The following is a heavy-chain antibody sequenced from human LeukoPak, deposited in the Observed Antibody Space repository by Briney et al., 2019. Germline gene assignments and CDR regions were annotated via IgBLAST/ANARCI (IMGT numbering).Heavy chain of an antibody. J-gene: IGHJ4*02. CDR2: IYSDGST. Sequence: GGSLRLSCAASGFIVSGDFMSWVRQAPGKGLEWVSVIYSDGSTYYADSVEGRFTIPRDNSKNTLDLQMTGLRAEDTAVYYCARERGRGRDSPWFDYWGQGTLVTVSS. D-gene: IGHD1-26*01. V-gene: IGHV3-53*01. CDR1: GFIVSGDF. CDR3: ARERGRGRDSPWFDY.